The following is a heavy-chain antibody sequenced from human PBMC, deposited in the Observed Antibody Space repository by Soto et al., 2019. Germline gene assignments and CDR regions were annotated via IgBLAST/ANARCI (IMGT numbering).Heavy chain of an antibody. Sequence: SSVKVSCKASGGTFSSYAISWVRQAPGQGLEWMGGIIPIFGTANYAQKFQGRVTITADESTSTAYMELSSLRSEDTAVYYCARDRVRTVVTQTRPPVFDYWGQGTLVTVSS. CDR1: GGTFSSYA. J-gene: IGHJ4*02. CDR2: IIPIFGTA. CDR3: ARDRVRTVVTQTRPPVFDY. D-gene: IGHD2-21*02. V-gene: IGHV1-69*13.